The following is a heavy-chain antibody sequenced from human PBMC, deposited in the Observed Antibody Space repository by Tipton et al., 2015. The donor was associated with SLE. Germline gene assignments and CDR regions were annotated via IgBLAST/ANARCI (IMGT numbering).Heavy chain of an antibody. CDR3: ARNWGSLEGDTFDI. Sequence: TLSLTCTVSGGSVSSGSYYWAWIRQPPGKGPEWIGTIDYSGSTYYYPSLKSRITISVDTSKNQFSLEVRSVTAADTAVYYCARNWGSLEGDTFDIWGQGTRVTVSS. V-gene: IGHV4-39*07. CDR2: IDYSGST. J-gene: IGHJ3*02. D-gene: IGHD7-27*01. CDR1: GGSVSSGSYY.